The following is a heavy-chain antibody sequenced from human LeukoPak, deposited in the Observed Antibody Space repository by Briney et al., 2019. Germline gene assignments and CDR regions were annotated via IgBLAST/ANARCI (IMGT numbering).Heavy chain of an antibody. CDR3: GRAANWNPDGYYYYYYYMDV. CDR1: GFTFSIYT. J-gene: IGHJ6*03. V-gene: IGHV3-30*04. D-gene: IGHD1-20*01. CDR2: KQNDGSST. Sequence: GGSLRLSCAASGFTFSIYTMNWVRQAPGKGLEWVAFKQNDGSSTFYADSVKGRFTISRDNSKNTLFLQMNSLRTDDTAVYYCGRAANWNPDGYYYYYYYMDVWGKGTTVTVSS.